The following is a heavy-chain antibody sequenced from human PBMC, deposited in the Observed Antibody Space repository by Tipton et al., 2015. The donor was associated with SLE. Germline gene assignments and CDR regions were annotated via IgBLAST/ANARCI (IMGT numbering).Heavy chain of an antibody. J-gene: IGHJ4*02. CDR3: VRQGGNHYY. V-gene: IGHV6-1*01. D-gene: IGHD4-23*01. CDR1: GDSVATKGAA. CDR2: IYYQSKWYS. Sequence: PGLVKPSQTLSLTCAISGDSVATKGAAWNWIRQSPSRGLEWLGRIYYQSKWYSDFAVSVQSRITIIPDTSENHFSLQLNSVTAADTAVYYCVRQGGNHYYWGQGTLVTVSS.